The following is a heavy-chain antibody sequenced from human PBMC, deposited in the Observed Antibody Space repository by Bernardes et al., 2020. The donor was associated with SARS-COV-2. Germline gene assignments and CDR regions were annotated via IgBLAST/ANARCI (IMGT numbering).Heavy chain of an antibody. CDR2: ISSSRSTI. Sequence: WISYISSSRSTIYYADSVKGRFTISRDNAKNALYLQMNSLRAEDTAVYYCASDSSRDYYDNVGYNACGYWAPGTLVTVSS. CDR3: ASDSSRDYYDNVGYNACGY. J-gene: IGHJ4*01. V-gene: IGHV3-48*01. D-gene: IGHD3-22*01.